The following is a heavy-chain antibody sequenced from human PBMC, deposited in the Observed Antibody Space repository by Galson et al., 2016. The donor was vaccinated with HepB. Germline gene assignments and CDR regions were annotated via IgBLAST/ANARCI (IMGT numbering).Heavy chain of an antibody. CDR2: IWYDESDK. D-gene: IGHD7-27*01. CDR3: AREEAGDYHFDY. CDR1: GFTFSSYA. Sequence: SLRLSCAASGFTFSSYAVHWVRQAPGKGLEWVARIWYDESDKLYVDSVKDRFTISRDDSKNTLYLQMNSLRAEDTAVYHCAREEAGDYHFDYWGQGTLVTVSS. J-gene: IGHJ4*02. V-gene: IGHV3-33*08.